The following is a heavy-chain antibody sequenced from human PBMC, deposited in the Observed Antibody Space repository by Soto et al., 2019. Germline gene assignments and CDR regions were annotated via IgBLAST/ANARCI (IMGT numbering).Heavy chain of an antibody. CDR3: AKGLTGTTLPRAFDI. J-gene: IGHJ3*02. CDR2: ISWDGGST. V-gene: IGHV3-43*01. Sequence: EVQLVESGGVVVQPGGSLRLSCAASGFTFDDYTMHWVRQAPGKGLEWVFLISWDGGSTYYADSVKGRFTNSRDNSKNSLNLQMKNLRTEDTALYYCAKGLTGTTLPRAFDIWGQGTLVTVSS. D-gene: IGHD1-7*01. CDR1: GFTFDDYT.